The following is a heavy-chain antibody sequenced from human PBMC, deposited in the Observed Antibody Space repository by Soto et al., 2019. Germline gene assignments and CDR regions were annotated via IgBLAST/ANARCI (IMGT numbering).Heavy chain of an antibody. J-gene: IGHJ4*02. D-gene: IGHD2-15*01. V-gene: IGHV4-61*01. CDR3: ARDSCSGGSVYSDY. Sequence: SETLSLTCTVSGCSVSSNNYYWSWMRQPPAKGLGWIGYISYSGSTNYNPSLKSRVTISEDTTKKQTSLKLTAVAAEDTVVYYWARDSCSGGSVYSDYWGQGTLVTVSS. CDR2: ISYSGST. CDR1: GCSVSSNNYY.